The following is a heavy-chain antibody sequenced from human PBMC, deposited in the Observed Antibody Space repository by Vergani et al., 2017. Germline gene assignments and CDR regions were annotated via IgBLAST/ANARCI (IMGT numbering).Heavy chain of an antibody. J-gene: IGHJ6*03. CDR3: ARGVAYYYYYYMDV. V-gene: IGHV3-53*01. CDR2: IYSGGST. CDR1: GFTVSSNY. Sequence: EVQLVESGGGLIQPGGSLRLSCAASGFTVSSNYMSWVRQAPGKGLEWVSVIYSGGSTYYADSVKGRFTISRDNSKNTLYLQMNSLRAEDTAVYYCARGVAYYYYYYMDVWGQGTLVTVSS.